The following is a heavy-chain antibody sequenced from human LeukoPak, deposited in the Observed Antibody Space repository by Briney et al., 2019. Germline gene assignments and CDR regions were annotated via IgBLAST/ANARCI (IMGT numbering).Heavy chain of an antibody. CDR3: ARGRSITLLRGVAMSDGFDI. D-gene: IGHD3-10*01. J-gene: IGHJ3*02. V-gene: IGHV3-21*01. CDR2: TDTSGNYI. CDR1: GFTFSSYS. Sequence: PGGSLRLSCAASGFTFSSYSMNWVRQAPGKGLEWVSFTDTSGNYIYYGDSVKGRFTISRDNAILFLQMNGLRAEDTAVYYCARGRSITLLRGVAMSDGFDIWGQGAMVAVSS.